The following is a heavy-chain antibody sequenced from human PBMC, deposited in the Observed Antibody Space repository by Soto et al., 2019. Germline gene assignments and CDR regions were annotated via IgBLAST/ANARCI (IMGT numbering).Heavy chain of an antibody. V-gene: IGHV3-73*01. J-gene: IGHJ4*02. CDR1: GFTFSGSV. CDR2: IRSRDSDYAT. D-gene: IGHD6-6*01. Sequence: EVQLVESGGGLVHPGGSLKLSCAVSGFTFSGSVMHWVRQAPGKGLEWLGRIRSRDSDYATSSAESVRGRVTISRDDSKNTAYLQVTSLKIEDTALYYCTTYGNSSKGFDYWGQGTLVTVSS. CDR3: TTYGNSSKGFDY.